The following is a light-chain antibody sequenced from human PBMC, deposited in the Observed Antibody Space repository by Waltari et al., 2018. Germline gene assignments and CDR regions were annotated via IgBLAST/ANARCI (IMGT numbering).Light chain of an antibody. CDR3: QQRSKWPPIT. V-gene: IGKV3-11*01. CDR1: QSVSSY. J-gene: IGKJ5*01. CDR2: DAS. Sequence: EIVLTQSPATLSLSPGERATLSCRASQSVSSYLAWYQQKPGQAPRLLIYDASNRATGIQARFSGSGSWTDFTLTISSLEPEDFAFYYWQQRSKWPPITFGQGTRLEIK.